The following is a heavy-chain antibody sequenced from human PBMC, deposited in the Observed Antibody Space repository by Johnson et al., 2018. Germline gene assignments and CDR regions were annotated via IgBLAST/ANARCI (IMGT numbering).Heavy chain of an antibody. V-gene: IGHV3-73*02. Sequence: VQLQESGGGLVQPGGSLKLSCAAPGFSFSGSPMHWVRQASGHGLEWVGRLRSKANNYAIAYVASGKGRFTTPRADSKNTLFLKMNSLKTEDTALYYCTTGRGSYCSSTICDNGYYYYGMDVWGQGTTVTVSS. CDR2: LRSKANNYAI. CDR1: GFSFSGSP. CDR3: TTGRGSYCSSTICDNGYYYYGMDV. J-gene: IGHJ6*02. D-gene: IGHD2-2*02.